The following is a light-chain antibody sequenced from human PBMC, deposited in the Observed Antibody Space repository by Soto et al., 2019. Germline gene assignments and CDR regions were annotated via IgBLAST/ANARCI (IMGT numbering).Light chain of an antibody. V-gene: IGKV1-5*01. CDR2: DAS. J-gene: IGKJ1*01. CDR1: QSSSSW. CDR3: QQYNRYST. Sequence: DIQMTQSPSTRSASVGNRVTITCRASQSSSSWLAWYQRKPGKAPKLLIYDASSLESGVPSRFSGSGSGTEFTLTISSLQPDDFATYYCQQYNRYSTFGQGTKVDIK.